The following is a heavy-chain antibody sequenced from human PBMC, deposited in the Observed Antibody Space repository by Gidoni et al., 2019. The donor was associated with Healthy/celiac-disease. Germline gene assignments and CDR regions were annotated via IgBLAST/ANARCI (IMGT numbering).Heavy chain of an antibody. CDR2: IYYSGST. CDR1: GGSIRSGGYY. V-gene: IGHV4-31*03. J-gene: IGHJ3*02. D-gene: IGHD3-10*01. Sequence: QVQLQESGPGLVKPSQTLSLTCPVSGGSIRSGGYYWSWIRQHPGKGLEWIGYIYYSGSTYYNPSLKSRVTISVDTSKNQFSLKLSSVTAADTAVYYCARAHVLWGVAFDIWGQGTMVTVSS. CDR3: ARAHVLWGVAFDI.